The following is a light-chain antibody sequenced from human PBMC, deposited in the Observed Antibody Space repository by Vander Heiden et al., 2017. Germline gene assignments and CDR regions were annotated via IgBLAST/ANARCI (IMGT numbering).Light chain of an antibody. CDR2: GNS. J-gene: IGLJ3*02. V-gene: IGLV1-40*01. Sequence: QSVLTQPPSVSGAPGQRVTIPCTGSSSNIGAGYDVHWYQQLPGTAPKLLIYGNSNRPSGVPDRFSGSKSGTSASLAITGLQAEDEADYYCQSYDSSLSGPNWVFGGGTKLTVL. CDR3: QSYDSSLSGPNWV. CDR1: SSNIGAGYD.